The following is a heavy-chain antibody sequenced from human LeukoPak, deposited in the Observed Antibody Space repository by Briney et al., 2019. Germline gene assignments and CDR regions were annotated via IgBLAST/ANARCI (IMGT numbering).Heavy chain of an antibody. Sequence: GGSLRLSCAAPGFTFSSYAMTWVRQPPGKGLEWVSTISGTGGGIYYADFVKGRFTISRDNSKNTLYLQMNSLRAEDTAVYYCAKDQGSSGYPTKFDFWGQGTLVTVSS. CDR3: AKDQGSSGYPTKFDF. D-gene: IGHD6-19*01. CDR2: ISGTGGGI. V-gene: IGHV3-23*01. CDR1: GFTFSSYA. J-gene: IGHJ4*02.